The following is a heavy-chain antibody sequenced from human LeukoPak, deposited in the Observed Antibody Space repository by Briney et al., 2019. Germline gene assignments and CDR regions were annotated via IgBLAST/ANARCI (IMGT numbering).Heavy chain of an antibody. CDR2: INHSGST. Sequence: SETLSLTCAVYGGSFSGYYWSWIRQPPGKGLEWIGEINHSGSTNYNPSLKSRVTISVDTSKNQFSLKLSSVTAADTAVYYCARDTNSADSSGYLYWGQGTLVTVSS. CDR1: GGSFSGYY. J-gene: IGHJ4*02. D-gene: IGHD3-22*01. CDR3: ARDTNSADSSGYLY. V-gene: IGHV4-34*01.